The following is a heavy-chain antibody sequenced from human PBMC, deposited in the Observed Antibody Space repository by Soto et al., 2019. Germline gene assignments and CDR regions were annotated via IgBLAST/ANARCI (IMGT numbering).Heavy chain of an antibody. J-gene: IGHJ4*02. CDR2: ISYGGDNK. CDR3: AKARHSTSWYGVEADF. D-gene: IGHD6-13*01. V-gene: IGHV3-30*09. CDR1: RFIFSDYA. Sequence: QVQLVESGGGVVQPGRPLRLSCAASRFIFSDYAMHWVRQATGKGLEWGAVISYGGDNKYYAESVRGRFAISRDNLKNTLYLQMNSLNPEDTAVYHCAKARHSTSWYGVEADFWGQGTLVTVSS.